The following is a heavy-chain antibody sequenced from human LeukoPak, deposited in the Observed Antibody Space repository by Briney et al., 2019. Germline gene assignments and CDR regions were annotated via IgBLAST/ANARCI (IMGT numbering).Heavy chain of an antibody. D-gene: IGHD5-12*01. Sequence: PGGSLRLSCAASGFNVSYYSMNWVRQAPGKGLEWVSYISFSNSTLYYADSVRGRFTISRDNAKNSLSLQMNSLRAEDTAVYYCAGGGATSLDYWGQGILVTVSS. CDR3: AGGGATSLDY. V-gene: IGHV3-48*04. J-gene: IGHJ4*02. CDR1: GFNVSYYS. CDR2: ISFSNSTL.